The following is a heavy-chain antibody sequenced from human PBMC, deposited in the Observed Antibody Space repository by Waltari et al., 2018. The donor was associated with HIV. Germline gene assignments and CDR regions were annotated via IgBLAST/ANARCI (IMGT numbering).Heavy chain of an antibody. V-gene: IGHV1-8*01. CDR3: ARGKSSGWSQGSWFDP. CDR1: GYTFTSYD. CDR2: MNPNSGNT. D-gene: IGHD6-19*01. Sequence: QVQLVQSGAAVKKPGASVKVSCKASGYTFTSYDINWVRQATGQGLEWMGWMNPNSGNTGYAQKFQGRVTMTRNTSISTAYMELSSLRSEDTAVYYCARGKSSGWSQGSWFDPWGQGTLVTVSS. J-gene: IGHJ5*02.